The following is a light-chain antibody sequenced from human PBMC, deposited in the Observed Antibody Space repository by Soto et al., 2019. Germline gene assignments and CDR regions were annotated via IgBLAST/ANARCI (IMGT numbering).Light chain of an antibody. Sequence: EIVLTQSPGTLSLSPGERATLSCRASQSVSSNYLAWYQRKPGQAPRLLIYGTSNRATGIPKRFSGRGSGTDSTLTITRLEPEDFVVYYWQQYGSSPPTFGQGTKVEI. V-gene: IGKV3-20*01. CDR3: QQYGSSPPT. CDR1: QSVSSNY. J-gene: IGKJ1*01. CDR2: GTS.